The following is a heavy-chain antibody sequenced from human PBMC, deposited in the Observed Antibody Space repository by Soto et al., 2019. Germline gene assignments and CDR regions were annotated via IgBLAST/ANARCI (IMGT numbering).Heavy chain of an antibody. CDR1: GYSFNTYW. CDR2: IYPGDSDT. CDR3: ARLLGFGRNNSSRIEGLWP. V-gene: IGHV5-51*01. J-gene: IGHJ5*02. Sequence: GESLKISCKASGYSFNTYWIGWVRQMPGKGLEWMGIIYPGDSDTRYSPSFRGQVIISADKSISTAYLQWSSLKDSDNAIYFCARLLGFGRNNSSRIEGLWPWGRGSLCAVSS. D-gene: IGHD3-22*01.